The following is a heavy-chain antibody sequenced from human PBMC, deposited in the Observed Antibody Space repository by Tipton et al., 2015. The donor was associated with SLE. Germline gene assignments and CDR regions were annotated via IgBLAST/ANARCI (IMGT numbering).Heavy chain of an antibody. D-gene: IGHD6-13*01. CDR1: GGAISSENYY. J-gene: IGHJ4*02. Sequence: TLSLTCSVSGGAISSENYYWAWIRQSPGKGLEWIGSIYNSGTTYNPSLKSRVTISVDTSKNQLSLKVTSVTAADTAVYYCARGSSWFRGYFGDYWGQGILVIVSS. CDR3: ARGSSWFRGYFGDY. CDR2: IYNSGTT. V-gene: IGHV4-39*02.